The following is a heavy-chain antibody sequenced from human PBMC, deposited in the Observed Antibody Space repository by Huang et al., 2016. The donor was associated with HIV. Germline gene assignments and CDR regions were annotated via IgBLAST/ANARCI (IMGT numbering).Heavy chain of an antibody. V-gene: IGHV1-18*01. CDR1: GYTFTSFG. D-gene: IGHD6-19*01. CDR3: ARDRGAVAGTSPGY. Sequence: QVQLVQSGAEVKKPGASVKVSCKASGYTFTSFGISWVRQAPGQGLDWMGWISAYNGNTNYAQKLQGRVTMTTETSTSTAYMELRSPRSDDTAVYYCARDRGAVAGTSPGYWGQGTLVTVSS. CDR2: ISAYNGNT. J-gene: IGHJ4*02.